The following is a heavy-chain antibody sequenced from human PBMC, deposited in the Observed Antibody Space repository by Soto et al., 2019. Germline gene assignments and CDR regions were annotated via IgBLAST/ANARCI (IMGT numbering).Heavy chain of an antibody. D-gene: IGHD2-8*01. CDR1: GFTFNSYA. CDR3: ARVYVFKQLASSYYDMDV. CDR2: LSYEGDNK. V-gene: IGHV3-30-3*01. Sequence: GQLVESGGGVVQPGGSLTLSCAASGFTFNSYAMHWVRQAPGKGLEGVAALSYEGDNKYYADAVKGRFTISRDNFKNTLYLQMSSLRAEDTAVYSCARVYVFKQLASSYYDMDVWGQGTTVTVSS. J-gene: IGHJ6*02.